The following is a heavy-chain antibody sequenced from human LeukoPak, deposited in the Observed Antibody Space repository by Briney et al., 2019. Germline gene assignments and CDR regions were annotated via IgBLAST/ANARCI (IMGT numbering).Heavy chain of an antibody. J-gene: IGHJ6*02. V-gene: IGHV3-30-3*01. CDR3: ARGSIAAAGPIYYYYGMDV. CDR1: GFTFSSYA. CDR2: ISYDGSNK. Sequence: PGGSLRLSCAASGFTFSSYAMHWVRQAPGKGLEWVAVISYDGSNKYYADSVKGRFTISRDNSKNTLYLQMNSLRAEDTAVYYCARGSIAAAGPIYYYYGMDVWGQGTTVTVSS. D-gene: IGHD6-13*01.